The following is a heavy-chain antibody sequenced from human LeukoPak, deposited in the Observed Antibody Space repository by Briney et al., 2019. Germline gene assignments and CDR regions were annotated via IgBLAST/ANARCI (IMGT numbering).Heavy chain of an antibody. CDR1: GFTVSSNY. CDR3: AKPFPERTYDI. V-gene: IGHV3-53*01. CDR2: IYSGGST. Sequence: QSGGSLRLSCAASGFTVSSNYMSWVRQAPGKGLEWVSVIYSGGSTYYADSVKGRFTISRDNSKNTLYLQMNSLRAEDTAVYYCAKPFPERTYDIWGQGTLVTVSS. D-gene: IGHD3-9*01. J-gene: IGHJ4*02.